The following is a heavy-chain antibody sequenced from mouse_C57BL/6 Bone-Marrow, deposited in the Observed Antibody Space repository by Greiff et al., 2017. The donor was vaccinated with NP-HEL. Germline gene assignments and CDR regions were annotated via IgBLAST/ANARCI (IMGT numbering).Heavy chain of an antibody. CDR2: IYIGNGYT. V-gene: IGHV1-58*01. J-gene: IGHJ4*01. D-gene: IGHD5-5*01. CDR1: GYTFTSYG. Sequence: VQLQQSGAELVRPGSSVKMSCTTSGYTFTSYGINWVKQRPGQGLEWIGYIYIGNGYTEYNKKFKGKATLTSDTSSSTAYMQLSSLTSEDSAIYFCATTESFCYAMDYWGQGTSVTVSS. CDR3: ATTESFCYAMDY.